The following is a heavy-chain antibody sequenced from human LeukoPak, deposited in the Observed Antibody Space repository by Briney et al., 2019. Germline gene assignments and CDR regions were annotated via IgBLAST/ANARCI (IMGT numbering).Heavy chain of an antibody. J-gene: IGHJ4*02. Sequence: KPSETLSLTCAVYGGSFSGYYWSWIRQPPGKGLEWIGEINHSGSTNYNPSLKSRVTISVDTSKNQFSLKLSSVTAADTAVYYCARVGYEAWREYGDPFDYWGQGTLVTVSS. V-gene: IGHV4-34*01. CDR3: ARVGYEAWREYGDPFDY. D-gene: IGHD4-17*01. CDR1: GGSFSGYY. CDR2: INHSGST.